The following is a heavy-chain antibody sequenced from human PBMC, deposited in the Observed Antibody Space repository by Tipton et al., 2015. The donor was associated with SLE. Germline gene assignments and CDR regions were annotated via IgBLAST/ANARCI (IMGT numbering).Heavy chain of an antibody. V-gene: IGHV4-59*07. J-gene: IGHJ6*03. Sequence: TLSLTCTVSGGSISSYYWSWIRQPPGEGLEWIGYIDYSGSTNYDPSLKSRVTISVDTSKNQFSLKLTSLTAADTAVYFCARTKSMLRGRHYFYYYIDGWGKGTAVTVSS. CDR3: ARTKSMLRGRHYFYYYIDG. D-gene: IGHD3-10*01. CDR2: IDYSGST. CDR1: GGSISSYY.